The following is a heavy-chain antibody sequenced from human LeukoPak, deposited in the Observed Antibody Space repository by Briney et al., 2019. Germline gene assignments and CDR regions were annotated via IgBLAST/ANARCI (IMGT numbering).Heavy chain of an antibody. CDR1: GFIFTNYW. CDR2: IYPADSDT. V-gene: IGHV5-51*01. J-gene: IGHJ4*02. CDR3: ARQSRDGSKNRGYYFDY. Sequence: GESLKISCQVSGFIFTNYWIGWVRQMPGKGLESMVLIYPADSDTTYSPSFQGQVTISADRSISTVYLQWSSLKASDTAMYYCARQSRDGSKNRGYYFDYWGQGTLVTVSS. D-gene: IGHD3-10*01.